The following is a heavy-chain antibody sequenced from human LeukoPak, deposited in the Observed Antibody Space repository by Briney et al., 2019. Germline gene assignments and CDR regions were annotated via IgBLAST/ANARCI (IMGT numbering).Heavy chain of an antibody. D-gene: IGHD6-19*01. CDR1: GFTFSSYA. V-gene: IGHV3-30*04. Sequence: PGGSLRLSCAASGFTFSSYAMHWVRQAPGKGLEWVAVISYDGSNKYYADSVKGRFTISRGDSKNTLYLQMNSLRAEDTAVYYCAREPVAVAGSKFDYWGQGTLVTVSS. CDR2: ISYDGSNK. J-gene: IGHJ4*02. CDR3: AREPVAVAGSKFDY.